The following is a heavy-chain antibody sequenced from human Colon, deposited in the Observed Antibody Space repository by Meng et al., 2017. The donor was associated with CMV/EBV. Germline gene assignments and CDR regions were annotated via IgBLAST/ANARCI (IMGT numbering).Heavy chain of an antibody. CDR1: GYTFANFG. V-gene: IGHV1-18*01. CDR2: ISPYNGDT. Sequence: LGQPGAEVKKPGRPVHVSCKTSGYTFANFGISWGRQAPGQGLEWMAYISPYNGDTNYAQRFQGRVALTTDTSTSTVYMELGSLTSDDTAMYYCARELARGGYWGQGTLVTVSS. J-gene: IGHJ4*02. CDR3: ARELARGGY.